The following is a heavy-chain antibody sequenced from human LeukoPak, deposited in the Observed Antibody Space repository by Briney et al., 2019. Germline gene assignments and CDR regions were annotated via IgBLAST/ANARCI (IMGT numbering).Heavy chain of an antibody. CDR2: ISSSSSYI. CDR3: ARDSTYCSGGSCYYDPYYYYMDV. D-gene: IGHD2-15*01. Sequence: GGSLRLSCAASGFTFSSYAMSWVRQAPGKGLEWVSSISSSSSYIYYADSVKGRFTISRDNAKNSLYLQMNSLRAEDTAVYHCARDSTYCSGGSCYYDPYYYYMDVWGKGTTVTVFS. CDR1: GFTFSSYA. J-gene: IGHJ6*03. V-gene: IGHV3-21*01.